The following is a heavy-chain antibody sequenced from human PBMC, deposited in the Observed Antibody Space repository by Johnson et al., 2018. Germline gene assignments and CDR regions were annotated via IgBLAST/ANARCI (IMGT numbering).Heavy chain of an antibody. D-gene: IGHD2-2*01. CDR3: AKVLGRDDPRGGCSSTSCRLYAFDI. CDR2: IRSKANNYAT. V-gene: IGHV3-73*01. Sequence: VQLVQSGGGLVQPGGSXKLSCAASGFTFSGSAMHWVRQASGKGLEWVGRIRSKANNYATAYAASVKGRFTVSRDYSKNKLYLQMNSLKAEDTAVYYCAKVLGRDDPRGGCSSTSCRLYAFDIWGQGTMVTVSS. CDR1: GFTFSGSA. J-gene: IGHJ3*02.